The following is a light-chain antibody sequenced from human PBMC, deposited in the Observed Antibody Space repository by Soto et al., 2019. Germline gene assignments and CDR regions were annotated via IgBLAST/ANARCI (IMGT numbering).Light chain of an antibody. V-gene: IGKV1D-12*01. CDR2: TTS. J-gene: IGKJ4*01. CDR3: QQANSFPLT. CDR1: QGINNX. Sequence: DIQMTQSPSSVSASVGDRVTITCRASQGINNXLAWYQQKPGEPPKLLIYTTSNLQSGVPSRFSGSGSGTDXXXXISXXQPEDFATYYCQQANSFPLTFGGGTKVEIK.